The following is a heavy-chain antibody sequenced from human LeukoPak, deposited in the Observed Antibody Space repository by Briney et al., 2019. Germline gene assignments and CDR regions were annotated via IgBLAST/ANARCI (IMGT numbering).Heavy chain of an antibody. CDR1: GFTFSTYG. CDR2: IRYVGINK. CDR3: AKDRHAPGRYCSSTSCFPFDS. D-gene: IGHD2-2*01. Sequence: GGSLRLSCAASGFTFSTYGMHWVRQAPGKGLEWVSFIRYVGINKYYADSVKGRFTISRDNTKNTLYLQMNSLSAEDTAVYYCAKDRHAPGRYCSSTSCFPFDSWGQGTLVTVSS. J-gene: IGHJ5*01. V-gene: IGHV3-30*02.